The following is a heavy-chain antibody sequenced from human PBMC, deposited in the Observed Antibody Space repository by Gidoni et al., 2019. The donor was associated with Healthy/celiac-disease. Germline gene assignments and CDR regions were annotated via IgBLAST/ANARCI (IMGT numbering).Heavy chain of an antibody. D-gene: IGHD3-10*01. CDR3: ARGRNYYGSGSYRRSNWFDP. CDR2: INHSGST. V-gene: IGHV4-34*01. Sequence: QVQLQQWGAGLLKPSETLSLTCAVYGGSFSGYYWTWIRQPPGKGLEWIGEINHSGSTNYNPSLKSRVTISVDTSKNQFSLKLSSVTAADTAVYYCARGRNYYGSGSYRRSNWFDPWGQGTLVTVSS. J-gene: IGHJ5*02. CDR1: GGSFSGYY.